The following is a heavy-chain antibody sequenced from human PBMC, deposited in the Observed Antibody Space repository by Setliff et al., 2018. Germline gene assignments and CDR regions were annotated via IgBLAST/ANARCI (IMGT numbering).Heavy chain of an antibody. CDR3: ATDLAIRGVQFDY. CDR2: VDPKDGQA. Sequence: VKVSCKGSGYRFIVYYIHWVRQTPGKGLEWMGRVDPKDGQAIYAKKFQGRFTITADTSIDTAYMELSSLTSEDTAVYYCATDLAIRGVQFDYWGRGTLVTVS. J-gene: IGHJ4*02. CDR1: GYRFIVYY. V-gene: IGHV1-69-2*01. D-gene: IGHD3-10*01.